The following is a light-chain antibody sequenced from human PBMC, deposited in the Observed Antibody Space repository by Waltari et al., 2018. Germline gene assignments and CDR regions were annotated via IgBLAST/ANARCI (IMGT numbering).Light chain of an antibody. CDR2: EVI. Sequence: SALTQPASVSGSPGQSITISCTGTSSDVGFYNLVSWYQQHPGKAPELVVYEVISRPSGVSNRCSGSKSGNAASLTISGLQAEDEADYYCCSYAGRNIWVFGGGTKLTVL. CDR1: SSDVGFYNL. V-gene: IGLV2-23*02. CDR3: CSYAGRNIWV. J-gene: IGLJ3*02.